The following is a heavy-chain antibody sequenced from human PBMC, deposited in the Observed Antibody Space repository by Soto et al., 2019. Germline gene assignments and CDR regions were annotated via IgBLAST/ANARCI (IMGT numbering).Heavy chain of an antibody. D-gene: IGHD1-26*01. V-gene: IGHV3-30-3*01. CDR1: GFTFSSYA. CDR3: ARDRSGGSDSWYFDL. CDR2: ISYDGSNK. Sequence: QVQLVESGGGVVQPGRSLRLSCAASGFTFSSYAMHWVRQAPGKGLEWVAVISYDGSNKYYADSVKGRFTISRDNSKNTLYLQMNSLRAEDTAVYYCARDRSGGSDSWYFDLWGRGTLVTVSS. J-gene: IGHJ2*01.